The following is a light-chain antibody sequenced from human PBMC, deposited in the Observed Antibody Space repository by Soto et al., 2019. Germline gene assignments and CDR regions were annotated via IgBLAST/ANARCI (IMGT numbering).Light chain of an antibody. CDR2: EVT. Sequence: QSALTQPASVSGSPGQSITISCTGTSSDVGGYNYVSWYQQHPGKAPKLVIYEVTNRPSGVSNRFSGSKSGNTASLTISGLQAEDEAHYYCNSYRSTSTLVVFGGGNKLTVL. J-gene: IGLJ2*01. CDR3: NSYRSTSTLVV. CDR1: SSDVGGYNY. V-gene: IGLV2-14*01.